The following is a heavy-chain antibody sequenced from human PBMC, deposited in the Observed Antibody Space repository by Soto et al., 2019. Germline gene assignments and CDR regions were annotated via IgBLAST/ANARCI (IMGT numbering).Heavy chain of an antibody. CDR1: GYTFTSYY. V-gene: IGHV1-46*01. CDR3: ARNIAARPGYYYYYGMDV. Sequence: ASVKVSCKASGYTFTSYYMHWVRQAPGQGLEWMGIINPSGGSTSYAQKFQGRVTMIRDTSTSTVYMELSSLRSEDTAVYYCARNIAARPGYYYYYGMDVWGQGTTVTVSS. CDR2: INPSGGST. J-gene: IGHJ6*02. D-gene: IGHD6-6*01.